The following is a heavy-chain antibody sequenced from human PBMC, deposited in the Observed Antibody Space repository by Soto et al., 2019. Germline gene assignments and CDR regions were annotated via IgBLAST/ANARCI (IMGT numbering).Heavy chain of an antibody. J-gene: IGHJ5*02. Sequence: PGGSLRLSCAASGFTFSLYAMTWVRQAPGKGLEWVAVISYDGGNKYYADSVKGRFTISRDNSKNTLYLQMNSLRAEDTAVYYCARDLLRLTGYCEGPWFDPWGQGTLVTVSS. CDR3: ARDLLRLTGYCEGPWFDP. V-gene: IGHV3-30-3*01. CDR1: GFTFSLYA. D-gene: IGHD3-9*01. CDR2: ISYDGGNK.